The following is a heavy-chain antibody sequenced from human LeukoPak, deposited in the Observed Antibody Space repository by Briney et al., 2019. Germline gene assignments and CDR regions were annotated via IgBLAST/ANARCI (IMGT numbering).Heavy chain of an antibody. CDR2: IYHSGST. V-gene: IGHV4-38-2*02. Sequence: SETLSLTCTVSGYSISSGYYWGWIRQPPGKGLEWIGSIYHSGSTYYNPSLKSRVTISVDTSKNQFSLKLSSVTAADTAVYYCASLPSNYYYYYYMDVWGKGTTVTVSS. J-gene: IGHJ6*03. D-gene: IGHD4-11*01. CDR1: GYSISSGYY. CDR3: ASLPSNYYYYYYMDV.